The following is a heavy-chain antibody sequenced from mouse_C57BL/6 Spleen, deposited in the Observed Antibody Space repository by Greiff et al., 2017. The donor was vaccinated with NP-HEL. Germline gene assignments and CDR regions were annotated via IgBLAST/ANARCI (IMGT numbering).Heavy chain of an antibody. CDR3: TSIIYDGYYGY. J-gene: IGHJ2*01. V-gene: IGHV1-15*01. CDR2: IAPETGGT. CDR1: GYTFTDYE. D-gene: IGHD2-3*01. Sequence: QVQLQQSGAELVRPGASVTLSCKASGYTFTDYEMHWVKQTPVHGLEWIGAIAPETGGTAYNQKFKGKAILTADKSSSTAYMELRSLTSEDSAVYYCTSIIYDGYYGYWGQGTTLTVSS.